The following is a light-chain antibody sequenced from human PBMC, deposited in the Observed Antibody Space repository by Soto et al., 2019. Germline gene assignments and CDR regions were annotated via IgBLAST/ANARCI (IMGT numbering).Light chain of an antibody. V-gene: IGKV1-27*01. Sequence: IQMTHSPSSLSASVGDRVTITGRASQGISNYLAWYQQKPGKVPKLLIYAAPTLHSGVPSRFSGSGSETDFTLTISSLQPEDVATYYCQKYNSAPLTFGGGIKVDIK. CDR3: QKYNSAPLT. J-gene: IGKJ4*01. CDR1: QGISNY. CDR2: AAP.